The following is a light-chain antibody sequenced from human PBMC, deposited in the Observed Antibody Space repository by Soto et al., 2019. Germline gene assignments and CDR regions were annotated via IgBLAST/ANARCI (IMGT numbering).Light chain of an antibody. CDR1: QSISSW. Sequence: DIQMTQSPSTLSASVGDRVTITCRASQSISSWLAWYQQKPGKAPKLLFYKASSLESGAPSRFSGSGSGTEFTLTISSLQPDDFATYYCQQYNSYPYTFGQGTKLEIK. CDR3: QQYNSYPYT. J-gene: IGKJ2*01. CDR2: KAS. V-gene: IGKV1-5*03.